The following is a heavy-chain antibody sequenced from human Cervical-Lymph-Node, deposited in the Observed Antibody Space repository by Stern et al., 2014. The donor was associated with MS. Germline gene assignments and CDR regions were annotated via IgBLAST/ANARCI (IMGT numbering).Heavy chain of an antibody. J-gene: IGHJ4*02. CDR1: GFTFSSHG. D-gene: IGHD2-2*01. Sequence: MQLVESGGGVVQPGRSLRLSCVAFGFTFSSHGMHWVRQAPGKGLEWVAVIWSDGSNENYASSVKGRVTISRDNSKNTLYLQMNSLRAEDTAVYYCVAYASGDNINYWGQGTLVTVSS. CDR3: VAYASGDNINY. V-gene: IGHV3-33*01. CDR2: IWSDGSNE.